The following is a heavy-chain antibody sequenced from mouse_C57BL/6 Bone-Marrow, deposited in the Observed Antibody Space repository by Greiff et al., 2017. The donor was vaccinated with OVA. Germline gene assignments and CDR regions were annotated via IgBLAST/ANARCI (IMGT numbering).Heavy chain of an antibody. CDR2: IHPSDSDT. J-gene: IGHJ2*01. V-gene: IGHV1-74*01. CDR1: GYTFTSYW. D-gene: IGHD1-1*01. CDR3: ARTTVVAPNYFDY. Sequence: QVQLQQPGAELVKPGASVKVSCKASGYTFTSYWMHWVKQRPGQGLEWIGRIHPSDSDTNYKQKFKGKATLTVDKSSSTAYMQLSSLTSEDSAVYYCARTTVVAPNYFDYWGQGTTLTVSS.